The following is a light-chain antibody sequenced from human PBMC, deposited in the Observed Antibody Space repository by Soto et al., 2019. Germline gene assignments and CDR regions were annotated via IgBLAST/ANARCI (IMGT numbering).Light chain of an antibody. CDR1: QGISSY. CDR3: QQLNRYPPT. Sequence: IQLTQSPSSLSASIGDRVTITGRASQGISSYLAWYQQKPGKAPKLLIYAASTLQRGVPSRFSGSGSGTDFTLTISSLEPEDFATYYCQQLNRYPPTFGGGTKVEIK. V-gene: IGKV1-9*01. CDR2: AAS. J-gene: IGKJ4*01.